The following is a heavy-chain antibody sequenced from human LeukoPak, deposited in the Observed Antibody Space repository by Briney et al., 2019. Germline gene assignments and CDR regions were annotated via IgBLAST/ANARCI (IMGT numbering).Heavy chain of an antibody. J-gene: IGHJ3*02. Sequence: GGSLRLSCAASGFTFSSYSMNWVRQAPGKGLEWVSSISSSGSYIYYADSVKGRFTISRDNAKNSLYLQMNSLRAEDTAVYYCARDQGYSGAFDIWGQGTMVTVSS. CDR1: GFTFSSYS. CDR2: ISSSGSYI. D-gene: IGHD1-26*01. V-gene: IGHV3-21*01. CDR3: ARDQGYSGAFDI.